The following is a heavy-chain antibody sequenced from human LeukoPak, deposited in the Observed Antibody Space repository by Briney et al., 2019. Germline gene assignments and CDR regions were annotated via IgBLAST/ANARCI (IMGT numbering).Heavy chain of an antibody. J-gene: IGHJ3*02. CDR1: GGSISSGGYY. Sequence: PSQTLSLTCTVYGGSISSGGYYWSWIRQHPGKGLEWIGYIYYSGSTYYNPSLKSRVTISVDTSKNQFSLKLSSVTAADTAVYYCARDSSHYYDSSVGAFDIWGQGTMVTVSS. CDR3: ARDSSHYYDSSVGAFDI. V-gene: IGHV4-31*03. CDR2: IYYSGST. D-gene: IGHD3-22*01.